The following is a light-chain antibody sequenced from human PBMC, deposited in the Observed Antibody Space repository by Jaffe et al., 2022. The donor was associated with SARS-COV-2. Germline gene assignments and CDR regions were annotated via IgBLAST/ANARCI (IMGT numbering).Light chain of an antibody. V-gene: IGLV3-1*01. CDR2: QDR. Sequence: SYELTQPPSVSVSPGQTASITCSGDKLGRKYASWYQQKSGQSPLLVIYQDRKRPSGIPERFSGSNSGNTATLTISETQAMDEADYYCQAWDSSTYVVFGGGTKLTVL. CDR1: KLGRKY. J-gene: IGLJ2*01. CDR3: QAWDSSTYVV.